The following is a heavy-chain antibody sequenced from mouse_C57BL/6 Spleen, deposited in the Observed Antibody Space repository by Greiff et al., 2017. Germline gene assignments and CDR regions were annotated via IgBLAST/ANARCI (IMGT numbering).Heavy chain of an antibody. CDR2: ISYDGSN. J-gene: IGHJ2*01. CDR3: ARGLRHYFDY. V-gene: IGHV3-6*01. D-gene: IGHD1-1*01. CDR1: GYSITSGYY. Sequence: EVQLVESGPGLVKPSQSLSLTCSVTGYSITSGYYWNWIRQFPGNKLEWMGYISYDGSNNYNPSLKNRISITRDTSKNQFFLKLNSVTTEDTATYYCARGLRHYFDYWGQGTTLTVSS.